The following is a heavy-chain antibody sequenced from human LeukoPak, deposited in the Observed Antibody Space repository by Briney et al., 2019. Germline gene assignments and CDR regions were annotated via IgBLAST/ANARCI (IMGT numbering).Heavy chain of an antibody. V-gene: IGHV3-30-3*01. Sequence: GRSLRLSCAGAGLIIKSYAMHWVRQAPGKGLEWVAVISYDGSKEDLADSVKGRFTISRDNSKNTLYLQMNSLRAEDTAVYYCARERAYNSALYFDYWGQGTLVTVSS. CDR3: ARERAYNSALYFDY. CDR2: ISYDGSKE. D-gene: IGHD2/OR15-2a*01. CDR1: GLIIKSYA. J-gene: IGHJ4*02.